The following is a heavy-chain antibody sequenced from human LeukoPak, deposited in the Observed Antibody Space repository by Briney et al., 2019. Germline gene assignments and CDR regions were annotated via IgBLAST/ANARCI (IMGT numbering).Heavy chain of an antibody. D-gene: IGHD3-3*01. Sequence: TGGSLRLSCAASEFTFSSYSMNWVRQAPGKGLEWVSYISSSSSTIYYADSVKGRFTISRDNAKNSLYLQMNSLRAEDTAVYYCARDLNDFWSGYSYDYWGQGTLVTVSS. CDR1: EFTFSSYS. CDR3: ARDLNDFWSGYSYDY. V-gene: IGHV3-48*01. J-gene: IGHJ4*02. CDR2: ISSSSSTI.